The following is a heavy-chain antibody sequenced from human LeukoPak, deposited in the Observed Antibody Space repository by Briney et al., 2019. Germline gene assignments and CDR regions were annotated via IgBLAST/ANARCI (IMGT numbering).Heavy chain of an antibody. Sequence: SETLSLTCTVSGGSISSSSYYWGWIRQPPGKGLEWIGSIYYSGSTYYNPSLKSRVTISVDTSKNQFSLKLSSVTAADTAVYYCARQLELRAYAFDIWGQGTMVTVSS. CDR2: IYYSGST. CDR1: GGSISSSSYY. CDR3: ARQLELRAYAFDI. J-gene: IGHJ3*02. V-gene: IGHV4-39*01. D-gene: IGHD1-7*01.